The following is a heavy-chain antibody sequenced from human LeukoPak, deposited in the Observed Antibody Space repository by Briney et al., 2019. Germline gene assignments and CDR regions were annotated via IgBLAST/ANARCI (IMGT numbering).Heavy chain of an antibody. J-gene: IGHJ4*02. CDR2: ISGSGGST. D-gene: IGHD5-12*01. CDR1: GFTFSSYA. Sequence: GGSLRLSCAASGFTFSSYAMSWVRQAPGKGLEWVSAISGSGGSTYYADSVKGRFTISRDNSKNTLYLQMNSLRAEDTAVYYCAKGGGYSGYDPRWGDYWGQGTLVTVSS. CDR3: AKGGGYSGYDPRWGDY. V-gene: IGHV3-23*01.